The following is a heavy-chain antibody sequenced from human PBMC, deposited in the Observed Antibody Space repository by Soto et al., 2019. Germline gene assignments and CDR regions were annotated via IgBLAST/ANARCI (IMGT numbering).Heavy chain of an antibody. CDR3: ARVFYDSSGYLDDY. V-gene: IGHV2-70*01. J-gene: IGHJ4*02. CDR2: IDWDDDK. D-gene: IGHD3-22*01. Sequence: SGPTLVNPTQTLTLTCTFSGFSISTSGMFVSWIRQPPGKALELLALIDWDDDKYYSTSLKTRLTISKDTSKNQVVLTMTNMDPGDTATYYCARVFYDSSGYLDDYWGQGTLVSVSS. CDR1: GFSISTSGMF.